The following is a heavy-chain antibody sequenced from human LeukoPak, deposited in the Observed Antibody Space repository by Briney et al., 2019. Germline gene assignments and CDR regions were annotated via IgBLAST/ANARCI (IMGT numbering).Heavy chain of an antibody. CDR3: ARDLGPGYCSSTSCHGGSMDY. CDR2: INPSGGST. D-gene: IGHD2-2*01. CDR1: GYTFTSYY. Sequence: ASVKVSCKASGYTFTSYYMHWVRQAPGQGLEWMGIINPSGGSTSYARKFQGRVTMTRDMSTSTVYMELSSLRSEDTAVYYCARDLGPGYCSSTSCHGGSMDYWGQGTLVTVSS. J-gene: IGHJ4*02. V-gene: IGHV1-46*01.